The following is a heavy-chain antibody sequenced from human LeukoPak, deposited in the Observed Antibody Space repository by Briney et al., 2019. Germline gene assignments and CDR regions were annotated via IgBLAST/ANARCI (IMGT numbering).Heavy chain of an antibody. CDR2: LNPNSGGT. J-gene: IGHJ4*02. D-gene: IGHD3-22*01. V-gene: IGHV1-2*02. CDR1: GYTFSAYY. Sequence: ASVKVSRKASGYTFSAYYMHWVRRAPGQGLEWMGWLNPNSGGTKYAQKFQGRVTMTRDTSTSTAYMELSRLRSDDTAVYYCARGPNYYDSSGYYYFYWGQGTLVTVSS. CDR3: ARGPNYYDSSGYYYFY.